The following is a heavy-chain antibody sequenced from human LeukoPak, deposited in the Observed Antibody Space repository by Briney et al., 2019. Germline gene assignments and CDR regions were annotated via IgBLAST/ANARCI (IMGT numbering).Heavy chain of an antibody. CDR2: IYHSGST. Sequence: SETLSLTCTVSGGSISSYSWSWIRQPPGKGLEWIGYIYHSGSTYYNPSLKSRVTISVDRSKNQFSLKLSSVTAADTAVYYCASYFRGGGSGFDPWGQEPLVTVSS. CDR1: GGSISSYS. CDR3: ASYFRGGGSGFDP. J-gene: IGHJ5*02. D-gene: IGHD3-16*01. V-gene: IGHV4-30-2*01.